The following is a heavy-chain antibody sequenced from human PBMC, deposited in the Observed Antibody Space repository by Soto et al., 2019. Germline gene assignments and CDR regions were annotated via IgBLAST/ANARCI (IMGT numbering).Heavy chain of an antibody. Sequence: QVQLVESGGGVVQPGRSLRLSCAVSGFTFSNYGMHWVRQAPGKGLEWVAVISYDGSNKYYADSVKGRFTISRDNSKNMLYLQMNSLRADDTAVYYCVKGGRYSYYYYGMDVWGQGTTVTVSS. CDR2: ISYDGSNK. D-gene: IGHD1-26*01. J-gene: IGHJ6*02. CDR1: GFTFSNYG. CDR3: VKGGRYSYYYYGMDV. V-gene: IGHV3-30*18.